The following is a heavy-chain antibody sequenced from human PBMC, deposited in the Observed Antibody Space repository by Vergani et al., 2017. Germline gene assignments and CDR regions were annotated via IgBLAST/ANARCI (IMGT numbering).Heavy chain of an antibody. D-gene: IGHD6-13*01. CDR1: GFTFDDYA. J-gene: IGHJ3*02. Sequence: EVQLVESGGGLVQPGRSLRLSCAASGFTFDDYALHWVRQAPGKGLEWVSGISWNSGSIGYADSVKGRFTISRDNAKNSLYLQMNSLRAEDTAVYYCARRAAAGAGAFDSWGQGTMVTVSS. CDR3: ARRAAAGAGAFDS. V-gene: IGHV3-9*01. CDR2: ISWNSGSI.